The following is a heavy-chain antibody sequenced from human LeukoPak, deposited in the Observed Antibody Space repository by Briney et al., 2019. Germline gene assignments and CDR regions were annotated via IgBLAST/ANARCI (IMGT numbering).Heavy chain of an antibody. V-gene: IGHV3-74*01. CDR2: IKSDGSTT. CDR1: GFTFSSYW. D-gene: IGHD5-18*01. Sequence: GGSLRLSCAASGFTFSSYWMHWVRQAPGKGLVWVSRIKSDGSTTNYADSVKGRFTISRDNAKNTLYLQMNSLRAEDTAVYYWARGLPYDYWGQGTLVTVSS. CDR3: ARGLPYDY. J-gene: IGHJ4*02.